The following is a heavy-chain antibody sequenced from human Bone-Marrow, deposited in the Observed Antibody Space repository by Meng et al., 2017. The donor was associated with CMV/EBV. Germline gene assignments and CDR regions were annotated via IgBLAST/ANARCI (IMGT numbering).Heavy chain of an antibody. Sequence: ASVKVSCKASGYTFTSYDINWVRQATGQGLEWMGWMNPNSGNTGYAQKFQGRVTMTRNTSISTAYMELSSLRSEDTAVYYCARDRYCSSTSCYRGFDYWGQGTLVTVSS. CDR1: GYTFTSYD. CDR3: ARDRYCSSTSCYRGFDY. CDR2: MNPNSGNT. J-gene: IGHJ4*02. D-gene: IGHD2-2*01. V-gene: IGHV1-8*01.